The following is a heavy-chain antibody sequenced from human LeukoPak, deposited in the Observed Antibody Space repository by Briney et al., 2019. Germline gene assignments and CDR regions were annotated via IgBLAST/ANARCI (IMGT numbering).Heavy chain of an antibody. CDR2: VYSSGNT. CDR1: GGSISSYY. D-gene: IGHD3-22*01. Sequence: SETLSLTCTVSGGSISSYYWSWIRQPPGKGLEWIGYVYSSGNTNYNPSLKSRVTISVDTSMNQFSLNLSSVTAADTAAYYCAGWGYYYDSSGYLSDDYWGQGTLVTVSS. J-gene: IGHJ4*02. V-gene: IGHV4-4*09. CDR3: AGWGYYYDSSGYLSDDY.